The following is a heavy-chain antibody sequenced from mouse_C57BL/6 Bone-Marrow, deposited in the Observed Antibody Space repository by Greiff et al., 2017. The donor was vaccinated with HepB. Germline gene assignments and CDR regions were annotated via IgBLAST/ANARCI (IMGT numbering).Heavy chain of an antibody. D-gene: IGHD2-1*01. J-gene: IGHJ1*03. CDR1: GFTFSDAW. V-gene: IGHV6-6*01. CDR2: IRNKANNHAT. CDR3: TRPVYYGNGSWYFDV. Sequence: EVQGVESGGGLVQPGGSMKLSCAASGFTFSDAWMDWVRQSPEKGLEWVAEIRNKANNHATYYAESVKGRFTISRDDSKSSVYLQMNSLRAEDTGIYYCTRPVYYGNGSWYFDVWGTGTTVTVSS.